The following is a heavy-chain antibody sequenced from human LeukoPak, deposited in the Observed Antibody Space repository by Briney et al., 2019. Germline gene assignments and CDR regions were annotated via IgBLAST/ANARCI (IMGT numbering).Heavy chain of an antibody. Sequence: PGGSLRLSCAASGFTFSSYAMSWVRQAPGKGLEWVSAISGSGGSTYYADSVKGRFTISRGNSKNTLYLQMNSLRAEDTAVYYCAKPMYYYDSSGYRIGAYYFDYWGQGTLVTVSS. D-gene: IGHD3-22*01. V-gene: IGHV3-23*01. CDR3: AKPMYYYDSSGYRIGAYYFDY. J-gene: IGHJ4*02. CDR2: ISGSGGST. CDR1: GFTFSSYA.